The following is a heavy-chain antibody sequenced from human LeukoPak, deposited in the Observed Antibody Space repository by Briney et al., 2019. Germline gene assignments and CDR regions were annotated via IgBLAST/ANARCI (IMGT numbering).Heavy chain of an antibody. J-gene: IGHJ4*02. CDR1: GFTVSSNS. V-gene: IGHV3-53*01. D-gene: IGHD4/OR15-4a*01. CDR3: ARRAGAYSHPYDY. Sequence: PGGSLRLSCTVSGFTVSSNSMSWVRQAPGKGLEWVSFIYSAGNTHYSDSVKGRFTISIDNSKNTLYLQMNSLRAEDTAAYYCARRAGAYSHPYDYWGQGTLVTVSS. CDR2: IYSAGNT.